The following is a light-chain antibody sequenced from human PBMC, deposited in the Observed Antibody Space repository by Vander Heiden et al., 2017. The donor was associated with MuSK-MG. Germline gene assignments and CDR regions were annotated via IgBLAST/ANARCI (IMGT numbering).Light chain of an antibody. J-gene: IGKJ1*01. CDR1: QSVSSSY. CDR3: QQYCSSPLT. V-gene: IGKV3-20*01. CDR2: GAS. Sequence: EIVLTQSPGTLSLSPGERATLSCRASQSVSSSYLAWYQQKPGQAPRLLIYGASSRATGIPDRFSGSGSGTDFTLTISRLEPEDFAVYYCQQYCSSPLTFGQGTKVEIK.